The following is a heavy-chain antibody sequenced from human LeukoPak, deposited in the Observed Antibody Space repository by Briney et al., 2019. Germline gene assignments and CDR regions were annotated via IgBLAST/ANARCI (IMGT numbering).Heavy chain of an antibody. V-gene: IGHV3-23*01. J-gene: IGHJ4*02. Sequence: GGSLRLSCAASGFTFSSYAMTGVRQAPGKGLGFVSAISGSGGNTYYADSVKGRFTISRNNSKNTVYLQMNSLRAEDTAVYYCAKEDRPNYYGSAMGWGQGTLVTVSS. D-gene: IGHD3-10*01. CDR2: ISGSGGNT. CDR3: AKEDRPNYYGSAMG. CDR1: GFTFSSYA.